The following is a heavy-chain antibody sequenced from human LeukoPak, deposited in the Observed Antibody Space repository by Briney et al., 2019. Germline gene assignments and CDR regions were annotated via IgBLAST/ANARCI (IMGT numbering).Heavy chain of an antibody. Sequence: GGSLRLSCAASGFTFSNYAMTWVRQAPGKGLEWVSAISGSGGSTYYAESVKGRLTISRDNSKNTQSLQMNSLRAEDTAVYYCAKLDTAMVTDYHGMDVWGQGTTVTVSS. J-gene: IGHJ6*02. D-gene: IGHD5-18*01. CDR2: ISGSGGST. CDR1: GFTFSNYA. CDR3: AKLDTAMVTDYHGMDV. V-gene: IGHV3-23*01.